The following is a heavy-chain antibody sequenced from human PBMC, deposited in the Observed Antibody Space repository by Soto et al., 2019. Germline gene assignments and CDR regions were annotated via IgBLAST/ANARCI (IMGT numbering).Heavy chain of an antibody. J-gene: IGHJ4*02. D-gene: IGHD3-9*01. Sequence: SETLSLTCTVSGGSISSYYWSWIRQPPGEGLEWIGYIYYSGSTNYNPSLKSRVTISVDTSKNQFSLKLSSVTAADTAVYYCARGGLRYFDWSPFDYWGQGTLVTVSS. CDR1: GGSISSYY. CDR2: IYYSGST. CDR3: ARGGLRYFDWSPFDY. V-gene: IGHV4-59*01.